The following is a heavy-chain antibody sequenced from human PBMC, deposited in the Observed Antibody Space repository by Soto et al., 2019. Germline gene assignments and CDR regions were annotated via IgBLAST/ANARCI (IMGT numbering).Heavy chain of an antibody. CDR1: GQSFSGHT. Sequence: QVQLQQWGAGLLKPSETLSLTCAVYGQSFSGHTWSWIRQSPGKGLEWIGEISQSGSTYYNPSLKTRVTISADTSNNQFSLTLNSVTAADTGVFYCARGSGIAVIPGELEDVHYDYWGQGTLVSVSS. CDR2: ISQSGST. CDR3: ARGSGIAVIPGELEDVHYDY. J-gene: IGHJ4*02. V-gene: IGHV4-34*01. D-gene: IGHD2-2*01.